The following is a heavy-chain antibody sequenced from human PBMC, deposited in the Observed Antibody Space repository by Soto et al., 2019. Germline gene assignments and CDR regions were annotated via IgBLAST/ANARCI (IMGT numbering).Heavy chain of an antibody. V-gene: IGHV1-18*01. J-gene: IGHJ5*02. Sequence: ASGKVCFKASGYTFSRYGIMLVRQAPGQGLEWMGWISAYNGNTNSAEKLRGRLTMTTDASTTTAYMELRSLRSDDTAIYYCARDQGFRVVINSNWFDPWGQGTLVTVSS. CDR3: ARDQGFRVVINSNWFDP. CDR1: GYTFSRYG. D-gene: IGHD2-21*01. CDR2: ISAYNGNT.